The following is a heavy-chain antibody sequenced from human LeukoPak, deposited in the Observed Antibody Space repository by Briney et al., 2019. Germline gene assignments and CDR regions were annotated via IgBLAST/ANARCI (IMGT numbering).Heavy chain of an antibody. CDR3: ARQVIMGGYWFDP. CDR2: INAGNGNT. D-gene: IGHD3-3*01. V-gene: IGHV1-3*01. CDR1: GYTFTSYA. Sequence: ASVEVSCKASGYTFTSYAMHWVRQAPGQRLEWMGWINAGNGNTKYSQKFQGRVTITRDTSASTAYMELSSLRSEDTAVYYCARQVIMGGYWFDPWGQGTLVTVSS. J-gene: IGHJ5*02.